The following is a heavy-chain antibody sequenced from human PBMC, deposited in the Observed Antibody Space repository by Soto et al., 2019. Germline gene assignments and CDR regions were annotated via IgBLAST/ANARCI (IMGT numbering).Heavy chain of an antibody. CDR1: GFTFSGYS. V-gene: IGHV3-21*01. Sequence: GGSLRLSCAASGFTFSGYSRNWVRQAPGKGLEWVASISTRSDIYYADSVKGRFTISRDNAKNSVSLQMNSLRAEDTAVYYCAREETAWPLAYGLDVWGQGTTVTVSS. CDR3: AREETAWPLAYGLDV. J-gene: IGHJ6*02. CDR2: ISTRSDI. D-gene: IGHD2-21*02.